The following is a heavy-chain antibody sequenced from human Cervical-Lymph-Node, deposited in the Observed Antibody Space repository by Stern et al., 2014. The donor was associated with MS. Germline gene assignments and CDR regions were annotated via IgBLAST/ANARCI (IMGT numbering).Heavy chain of an antibody. CDR2: ISSSGTNI. CDR1: GFTFSTCS. CDR3: ASRGNIYGWVY. D-gene: IGHD5-18*01. Sequence: EVQLVESGGGLVQPGGSLRLSCAASGFTFSTCSMNWVRQAPGKGMEWVSYISSSGTNIYYAASVTGRFTISRANVNNPMMRQMNSRRDEDTAVYYCASRGNIYGWVYWGQGTLVTVSS. V-gene: IGHV3-48*02. J-gene: IGHJ4*02.